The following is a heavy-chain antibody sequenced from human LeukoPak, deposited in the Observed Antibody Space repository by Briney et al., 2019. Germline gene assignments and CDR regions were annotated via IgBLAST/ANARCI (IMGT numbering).Heavy chain of an antibody. V-gene: IGHV1-69*06. D-gene: IGHD1-26*01. CDR2: IIPIFGTA. Sequence: SVKVSCKASGGTFSSYAISWVRQAPGQGLEWMGGIIPIFGTANYAQKFQGRVTITADKSTSTAYMELSSLRSEDTAVYYCARGGKAALYYYYMDVWGKGTTVTISS. CDR3: ARGGKAALYYYYMDV. J-gene: IGHJ6*03. CDR1: GGTFSSYA.